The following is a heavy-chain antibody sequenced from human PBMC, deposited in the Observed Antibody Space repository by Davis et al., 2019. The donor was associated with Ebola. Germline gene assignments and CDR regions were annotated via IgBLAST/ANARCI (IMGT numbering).Heavy chain of an antibody. V-gene: IGHV4-30-4*08. D-gene: IGHD3-22*01. CDR2: IYYSGST. CDR3: ARLTTYYYDSSGYYGRGGWFDP. J-gene: IGHJ5*02. Sequence: SETLSLTCTVSGGSISSGGYYWSWIRQHPGKGLEWIGYIYYSGSTYYNPSLKSRVTISVDTSKNQFSLKLSSVTAADTAVYYCARLTTYYYDSSGYYGRGGWFDPWGQGTLVTVSS. CDR1: GGSISSGGYY.